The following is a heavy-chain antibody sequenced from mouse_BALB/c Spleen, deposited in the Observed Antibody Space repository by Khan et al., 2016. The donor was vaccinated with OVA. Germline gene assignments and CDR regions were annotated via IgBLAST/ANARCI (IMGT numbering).Heavy chain of an antibody. CDR3: ARSTTAYAMDY. D-gene: IGHD1-2*01. V-gene: IGHV1-4*01. Sequence: QVQLQEPGAEPARPGASVKMSCTASGYTFTSNTMHWVKQRPGQGLEWIGYIYPRSGYTYYNQKFNDKATLTADKSSSTAHMPLTSLTSEDSAVYYCARSTTAYAMDYWGQGTSVTVSA. CDR1: GYTFTSNT. J-gene: IGHJ4*01. CDR2: IYPRSGYT.